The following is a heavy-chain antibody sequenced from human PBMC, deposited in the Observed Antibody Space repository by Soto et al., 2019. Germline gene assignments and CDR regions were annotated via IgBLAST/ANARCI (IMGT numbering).Heavy chain of an antibody. D-gene: IGHD4-17*01. CDR2: ISFDGNNK. V-gene: IGHV3-30*18. CDR3: AKDPDYGDYPSWFDP. J-gene: IGHJ5*02. CDR1: GFTFSSYG. Sequence: QVQLVESGGGAVQPGRSLRLSCAASGFTFSSYGMHWVRQAPGKGLEWVAVISFDGNNKYSAYSVKGRFTISRDNSKNTLHLQMNSLRTEDTAVYYCAKDPDYGDYPSWFDPWGQGTQVTVSS.